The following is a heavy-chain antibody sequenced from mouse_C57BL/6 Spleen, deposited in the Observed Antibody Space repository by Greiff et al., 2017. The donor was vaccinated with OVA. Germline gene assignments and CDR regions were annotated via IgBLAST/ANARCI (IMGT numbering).Heavy chain of an antibody. CDR1: GFTFSDYY. CDR3: ARDYGSSSAWFAY. D-gene: IGHD1-1*01. Sequence: EVQVVESEGGLVQPGSSLKLSCTASGFTFSDYYMAWVRQVPEKGLEWVANINYDGSSTYYLDSLKSRFIISRDNAKNILYLQMSSLKSEDTATYYCARDYGSSSAWFAYWGQGTLVTVSA. CDR2: INYDGSST. V-gene: IGHV5-16*01. J-gene: IGHJ3*01.